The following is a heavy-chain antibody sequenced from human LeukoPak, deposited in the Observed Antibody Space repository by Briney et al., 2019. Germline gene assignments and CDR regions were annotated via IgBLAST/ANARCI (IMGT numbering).Heavy chain of an antibody. V-gene: IGHV1-18*01. D-gene: IGHD1-26*01. CDR1: GYTFTSYG. CDR2: ISAYNGNT. J-gene: IGHJ6*02. CDR3: ARDGGSYLYYYYYYYGMDV. Sequence: ASVKVSCKASGYTFTSYGISWVRQAPGQGLEWMGWISAYNGNTNYAQKLQGRVTMTTDTSTSTAYMELRSLRSDDTAVYYCARDGGSYLYYYYYYYGMDVWGQGTTVTVSS.